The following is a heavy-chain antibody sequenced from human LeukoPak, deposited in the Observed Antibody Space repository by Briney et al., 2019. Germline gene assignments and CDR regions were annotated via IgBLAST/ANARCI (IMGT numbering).Heavy chain of an antibody. D-gene: IGHD4-17*01. J-gene: IGHJ2*01. CDR1: GGSISSSNW. Sequence: SETLSLTCAVSGGSISSSNWWSWVRQPPGKGLEWIGEINHSGSTNYNPSLKSRVTISVDTSKNQFSLKLSSVTAADTAVYYCARGPRSTTTWYFDLWGRGTLVTVSS. CDR2: INHSGST. V-gene: IGHV4-4*02. CDR3: ARGPRSTTTWYFDL.